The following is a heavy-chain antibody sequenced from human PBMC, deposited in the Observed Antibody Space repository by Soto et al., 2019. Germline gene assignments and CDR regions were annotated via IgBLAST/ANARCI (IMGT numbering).Heavy chain of an antibody. D-gene: IGHD6-13*01. CDR1: GGSISSGGYY. V-gene: IGHV4-31*03. J-gene: IGHJ5*02. Sequence: SETLSLTCTVSGGSISSGGYYWSWIRQHPGKGLEWIGYIYYSGSTYYNPSLKSRVTISVDTSKNQFSLKLSSVTAADTAVYYCARAGSIAAAGTGWFDPWGQGTLVTVSS. CDR3: ARAGSIAAAGTGWFDP. CDR2: IYYSGST.